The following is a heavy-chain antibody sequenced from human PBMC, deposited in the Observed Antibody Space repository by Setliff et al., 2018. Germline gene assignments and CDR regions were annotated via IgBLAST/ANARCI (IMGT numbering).Heavy chain of an antibody. J-gene: IGHJ4*03. V-gene: IGHV4-34*10. Sequence: PSETLSLTCAVYGGSFSTYYWIWIRQPPGKGLEWIGEIKHSGSTNYNPSLKSRTTISIDTSKIQFSLILSSVTAADTAMYFCARGRVDSGSYTDLGYFEDWGKGTLVTVSS. CDR3: ARGRVDSGSYTDLGYFED. CDR2: IKHSGST. CDR1: GGSFSTYY. D-gene: IGHD1-26*01.